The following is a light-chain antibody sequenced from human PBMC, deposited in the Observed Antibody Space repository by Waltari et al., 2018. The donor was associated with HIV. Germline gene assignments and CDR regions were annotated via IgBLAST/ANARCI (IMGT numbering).Light chain of an antibody. V-gene: IGKV3-15*01. CDR3: QSYSDWPRA. Sequence: IVLTQFPAALSVSPGERASLSCIASQCVSTNLAWYHQVSGQAPRLLLSDSSNRATGVPDRFSGSGSGTHFTLTISSLQSEDSGVYYCQSYSDWPRAFGLGTKVEV. J-gene: IGKJ1*01. CDR2: DSS. CDR1: QCVSTN.